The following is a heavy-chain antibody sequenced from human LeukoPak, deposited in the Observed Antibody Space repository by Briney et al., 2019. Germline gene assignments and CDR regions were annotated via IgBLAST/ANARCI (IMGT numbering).Heavy chain of an antibody. CDR3: ARAMVRGVITH. D-gene: IGHD3-10*01. Sequence: ASVKVSCKASGYTFTSYGISWVRQAPGQGLECMGWINPNSGGTNYAQKFQGRVTMTRDTSISTAYMELSRLRSDDTAVYYCARAMVRGVITHWGQGTLVTVSS. J-gene: IGHJ4*02. V-gene: IGHV1-2*02. CDR1: GYTFTSYG. CDR2: INPNSGGT.